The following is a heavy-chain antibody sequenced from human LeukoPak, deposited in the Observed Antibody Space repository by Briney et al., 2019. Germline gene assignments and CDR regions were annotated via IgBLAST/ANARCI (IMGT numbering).Heavy chain of an antibody. CDR1: GGSFSDYY. Sequence: PSETLSLTCAVYGGSFSDYYWSWIRQPPGKGLEWIGEINHSGSTNYNPSLKSRVTISVDTSKNHFSLKLSSVTAADTAVYYCARALEGTTGRFDYWGQGTLVTVSS. CDR2: INHSGST. J-gene: IGHJ4*02. CDR3: ARALEGTTGRFDY. D-gene: IGHD1-7*01. V-gene: IGHV4-34*01.